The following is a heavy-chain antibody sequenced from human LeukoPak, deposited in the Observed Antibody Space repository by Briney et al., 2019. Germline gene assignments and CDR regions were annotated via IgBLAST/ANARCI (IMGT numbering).Heavy chain of an antibody. V-gene: IGHV3-49*04. CDR2: VRSKAYGGTT. D-gene: IGHD5-24*01. J-gene: IGHJ4*02. CDR3: ARGRDGYKYYFDY. CDR1: RFIFGDYA. Sequence: GGSLRLSCIASRFIFGDYAMSWVRQAPGKGLEWVGFVRSKAYGGTTEYAASVKGRFTISRDDSKSTAYLQMNSLKTEDTAVYYCARGRDGYKYYFDYWGQGTLVTVSS.